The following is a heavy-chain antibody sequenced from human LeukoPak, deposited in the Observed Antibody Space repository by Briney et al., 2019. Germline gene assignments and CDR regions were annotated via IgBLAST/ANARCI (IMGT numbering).Heavy chain of an antibody. J-gene: IGHJ3*02. CDR2: IYYSGST. CDR3: ARGPPSYYYDSSGYYYVPCFVI. CDR1: GGSISSYY. D-gene: IGHD3-22*01. Sequence: PSETLSLTCTVSGGSISSYYWSWIRQPPGKGLEWIGYIYYSGSTNYNPSLKSRVTISVDTSKNQFSLKLSSVTAADTAVYYCARGPPSYYYDSSGYYYVPCFVIWAQGTMVTVSS. V-gene: IGHV4-59*12.